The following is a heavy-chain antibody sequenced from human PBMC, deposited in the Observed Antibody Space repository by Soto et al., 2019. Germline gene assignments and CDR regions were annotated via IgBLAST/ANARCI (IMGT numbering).Heavy chain of an antibody. CDR3: ARGGGYYFDY. J-gene: IGHJ4*02. CDR1: GFTFSSYA. Sequence: EVQLVESGGGLVQPGGSLRLSCAASGFTFSSYAMHWVRQAPGKGLEYVSAISSNGGSTYYANSVKGRFTISRVNSKNTLYLQMGSLRAEDMAVYYCARGGGYYFDYWGQGTLVTVSS. CDR2: ISSNGGST. V-gene: IGHV3-64*01.